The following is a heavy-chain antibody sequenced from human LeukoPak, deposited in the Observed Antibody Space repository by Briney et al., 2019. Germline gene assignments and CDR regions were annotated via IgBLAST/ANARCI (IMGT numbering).Heavy chain of an antibody. Sequence: PSETLSLTCTVSGGSISSGDYYWSWIRQSPGKGLEWIGYIYYSGSTHYNPSLKSRVSISIDTSKNQFSLKLTSVTAADTAVYFCARGFSYWGQGTRVTVSS. CDR1: GGSISSGDYY. V-gene: IGHV4-30-4*01. CDR2: IYYSGST. CDR3: ARGFSY. J-gene: IGHJ4*02.